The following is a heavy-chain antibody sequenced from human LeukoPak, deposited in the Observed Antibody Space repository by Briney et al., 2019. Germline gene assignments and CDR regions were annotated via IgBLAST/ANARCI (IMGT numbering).Heavy chain of an antibody. CDR2: ISGSGGST. V-gene: IGHV3-23*01. J-gene: IGHJ3*02. CDR3: AKFESWFGELWDNDVFDI. Sequence: GGSLRLSCAASGFTFSSYAMSWVRQAPGKGLEWVSAISGSGGSTYYADSVKGRFTISRDNSKNTLYLQMNSLRAEDTAVYYCAKFESWFGELWDNDVFDIWGQGTMVTVSS. CDR1: GFTFSSYA. D-gene: IGHD3-10*01.